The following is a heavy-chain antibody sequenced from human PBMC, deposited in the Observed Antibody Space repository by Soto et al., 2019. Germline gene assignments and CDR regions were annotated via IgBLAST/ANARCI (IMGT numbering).Heavy chain of an antibody. V-gene: IGHV1-18*01. CDR3: ARDLHSGGKYWYFDI. CDR1: GYTFTHYG. CDR2: INSFSGDT. D-gene: IGHD2-15*01. J-gene: IGHJ2*01. Sequence: QVQLEQSGAEVKKPGASVKVSCKASGYTFTHYGITWVRQAPGQGLEWMGWINSFSGDTNYPQKLQGRLTMTTDTSTNTVYMELRNLRSDDTAVYYCARDLHSGGKYWYFDIWGRGTLVTVSS.